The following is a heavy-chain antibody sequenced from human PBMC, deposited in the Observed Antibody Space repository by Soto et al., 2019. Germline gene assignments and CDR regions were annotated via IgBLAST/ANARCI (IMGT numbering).Heavy chain of an antibody. CDR1: GGLFSSYP. J-gene: IGHJ4*02. Sequence: QEQLVQSGAEVKKPGSSVKVSCTASGGLFSSYPISWLRQFPGQGLEWMGGIIPVFQTAYYTQRFQGRVTITADESTNTAYMELSSLRSEDTAIYYCARGGSGYTWFNEFWGQGTLVTVSS. CDR2: IIPVFQTA. CDR3: ARGGSGYTWFNEF. V-gene: IGHV1-69*01. D-gene: IGHD3-22*01.